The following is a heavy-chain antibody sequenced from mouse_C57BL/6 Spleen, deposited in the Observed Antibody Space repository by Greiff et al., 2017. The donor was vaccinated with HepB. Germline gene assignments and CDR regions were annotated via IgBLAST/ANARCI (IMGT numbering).Heavy chain of an antibody. D-gene: IGHD2-2*01. Sequence: EVMLVESGGGLVKPGGSLKLSCAASGFTFSDYGMHWVHQAPEKGLEWVAYISSGSSTIYYADTVKGRFTISRDNAKNTLFLQMTSLRSEDTAMYYCARMVTTGDYYAMDYWGQGTSVTVSS. CDR3: ARMVTTGDYYAMDY. CDR2: ISSGSSTI. J-gene: IGHJ4*01. V-gene: IGHV5-17*01. CDR1: GFTFSDYG.